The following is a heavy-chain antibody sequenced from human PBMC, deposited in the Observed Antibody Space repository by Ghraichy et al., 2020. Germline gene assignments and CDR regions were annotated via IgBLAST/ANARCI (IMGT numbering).Heavy chain of an antibody. J-gene: IGHJ4*02. V-gene: IGHV6-1*01. CDR2: TYLRAEWYK. CDR3: AREDVVVPVTVTAFDN. Sequence: SQTLSLTCSISGDSVSSKTVTWNWIRQSPSRGLEWLGRTYLRAEWYKDYAVSVRSRISIDPDTWTNQFSLQLYSVTPEDTAVYYCAREDVVVPVTVTAFDNWGQGTLVTVSS. CDR1: GDSVSSKTVT. D-gene: IGHD4-11*01.